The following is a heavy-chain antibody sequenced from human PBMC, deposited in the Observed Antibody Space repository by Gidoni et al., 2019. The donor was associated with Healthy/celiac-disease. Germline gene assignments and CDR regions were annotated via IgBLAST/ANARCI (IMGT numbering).Heavy chain of an antibody. J-gene: IGHJ4*02. CDR1: GFTFGDYA. CDR3: TRDHYGEAFDY. CDR2: IRSKSYGGTT. Sequence: EVQLVESGGGLVQPGRSLRLSCTASGFTFGDYAMSWVRQAPGKGLEWGGFIRSKSYGGTTEDAASVKGRFTISRDDSKSIAYLQMNSLKTEDTAVYYCTRDHYGEAFDYWGQGTLVTVSS. V-gene: IGHV3-49*04. D-gene: IGHD4-17*01.